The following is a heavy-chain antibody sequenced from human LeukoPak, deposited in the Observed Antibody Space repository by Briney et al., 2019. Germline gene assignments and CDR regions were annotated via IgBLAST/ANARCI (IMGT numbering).Heavy chain of an antibody. J-gene: IGHJ4*02. CDR3: VSKGLQLFGELLD. V-gene: IGHV3-23*01. CDR1: GFTFSSYA. CDR2: ITAIAGDT. Sequence: GGSLRLSCGTSGFTFSSYAMSWVRQAPGKGLEWVSLITAIAGDTYYADSVKGRFTISRDDSRNTLYLRTDSLRAEDSAIYYCVSKGLQLFGELLDWGQGTLVTVPS. D-gene: IGHD3-10*01.